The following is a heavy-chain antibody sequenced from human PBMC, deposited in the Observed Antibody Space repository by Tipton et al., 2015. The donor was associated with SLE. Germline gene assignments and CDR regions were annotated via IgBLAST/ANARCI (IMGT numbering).Heavy chain of an antibody. CDR2: IYYSGST. D-gene: IGHD2-8*02. CDR3: ARLLVVYAFDI. CDR1: GGSISSHY. V-gene: IGHV4-59*11. J-gene: IGHJ3*02. Sequence: TLSLTCTVSGGSISSHYWSWIRQPPGKGLEWIGYIYYSGSTNYNPSLTSRVTISVDTSKNQFSLKLSSVTAADTAVYYCARLLVVYAFDIWGQGTMVTVSS.